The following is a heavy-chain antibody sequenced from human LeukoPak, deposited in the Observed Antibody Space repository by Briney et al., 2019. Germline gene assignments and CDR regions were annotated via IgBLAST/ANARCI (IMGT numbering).Heavy chain of an antibody. CDR1: RFTFSSYE. D-gene: IGHD3-22*01. CDR3: ARDRNYYDSSAYYSVGAFDI. V-gene: IGHV3-48*03. Sequence: GGSLRLSCAASRFTFSSYEMNWVRRAPGKGLKWVSYISSSGTTIYYADSVKGRFTISRDNAKNSLYLQMNSLRAEDTAVYYCARDRNYYDSSAYYSVGAFDIWGQGTMVTVSS. J-gene: IGHJ3*02. CDR2: ISSSGTTI.